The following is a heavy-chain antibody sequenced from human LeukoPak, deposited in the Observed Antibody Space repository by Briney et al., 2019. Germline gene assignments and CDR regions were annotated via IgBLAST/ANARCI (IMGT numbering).Heavy chain of an antibody. CDR1: GGSISSYY. CDR2: IYHTGTN. Sequence: SETLSLSCTVSGGSISSYYWSWIRQAPGKGLECIGYIYHTGTNNCNPSLKSRVTISIETAKNQFSLKLSSVTAADTAIYYCASYFFDQSKALDIWGRGTMVTVSA. CDR3: ASYFFDQSKALDI. D-gene: IGHD3-9*01. V-gene: IGHV4-59*01. J-gene: IGHJ3*02.